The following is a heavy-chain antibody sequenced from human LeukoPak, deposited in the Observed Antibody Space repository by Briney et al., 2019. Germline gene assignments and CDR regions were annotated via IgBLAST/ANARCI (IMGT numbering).Heavy chain of an antibody. Sequence: GGSLRLSCAASGFPFSSYAMYWVRQAPGKGLVWVARIHGDGDNISYADSARGRFPISRENAKDTLYLHMNSLRPEDTAGFYCARAQVGAPTDLWGQGTLVTVSS. CDR1: GFPFSSYA. CDR3: ARAQVGAPTDL. CDR2: IHGDGDNI. J-gene: IGHJ5*02. V-gene: IGHV3-74*01. D-gene: IGHD1-26*01.